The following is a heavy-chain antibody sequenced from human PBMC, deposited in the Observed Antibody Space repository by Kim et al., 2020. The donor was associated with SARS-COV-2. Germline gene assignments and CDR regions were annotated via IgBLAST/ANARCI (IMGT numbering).Heavy chain of an antibody. CDR1: GFTFSSYW. J-gene: IGHJ4*02. CDR3: ARRAYTSGWWYFDY. V-gene: IGHV3-74*01. Sequence: GGSLRLSCAASGFTFSSYWMHWVRQAPGKGLVWVSRINSDGTTISYGDSVKGRFTLSRDNAKNTLYLQMNSLRAEDTAVYYCARRAYTSGWWYFDYWGQGTLVTVSS. D-gene: IGHD6-19*01. CDR2: INSDGTTI.